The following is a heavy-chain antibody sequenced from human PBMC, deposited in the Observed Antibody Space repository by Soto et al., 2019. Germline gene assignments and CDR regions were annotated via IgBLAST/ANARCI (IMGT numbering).Heavy chain of an antibody. CDR2: ISYDGSNK. D-gene: IGHD6-19*01. J-gene: IGHJ4*02. CDR1: GFTFSSYA. V-gene: IGHV3-30-3*01. Sequence: QVQLVESGGGVVQPGRSLRLSCAASGFTFSSYAMHWVRQAPGKGLEWVAVISYDGSNKYYADSVKGRFTISRDNSKNTLYLQMNSLRAEDTAVYYCARASEDSSGWCFDYWGQGTLVTVSS. CDR3: ARASEDSSGWCFDY.